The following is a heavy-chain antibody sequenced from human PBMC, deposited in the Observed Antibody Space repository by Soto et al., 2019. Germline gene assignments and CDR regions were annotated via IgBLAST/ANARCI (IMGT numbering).Heavy chain of an antibody. CDR2: IYPGDSDT. CDR3: ARTGMYYYDSSGYFGY. CDR1: GYSFTSYW. Sequence: GESLKISCKGSGYSFTSYWIGWVRQMPGKGLEWMGIIYPGDSDTRYSPSFQGQVTISADKSISTAYLQWSSLKASDTAMYYCARTGMYYYDSSGYFGYWGQGTLVTVSS. J-gene: IGHJ4*02. D-gene: IGHD3-22*01. V-gene: IGHV5-51*01.